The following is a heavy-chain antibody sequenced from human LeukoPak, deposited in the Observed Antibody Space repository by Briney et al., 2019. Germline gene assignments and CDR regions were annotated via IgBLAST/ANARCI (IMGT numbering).Heavy chain of an antibody. CDR1: GGSISSGDYY. J-gene: IGHJ4*02. Sequence: SETLSLTCSVSGGSISSGDYYWTWIRQPPGKGPEWIGYIYNSGNTYYNPSLKSRVSISVDTSKNQFSLKLSSVTAADTAVYYCASQVEDYFDYWGQGTLVTVSS. CDR2: IYNSGNT. CDR3: ASQVEDYFDY. V-gene: IGHV4-30-4*01.